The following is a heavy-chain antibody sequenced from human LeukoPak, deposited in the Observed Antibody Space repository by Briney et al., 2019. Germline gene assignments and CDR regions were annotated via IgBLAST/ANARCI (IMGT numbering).Heavy chain of an antibody. Sequence: GGSLRLSCAASGFTFSDYYVNWIRQAPGKGLEWVSYLSHTSSYINYADSVKGRFTISRDNAKNSLYLQMNSLRAEDTALYYCARDRTDYGSFDIWGQGTMVTVSS. J-gene: IGHJ3*02. CDR1: GFTFSDYY. D-gene: IGHD4-17*01. CDR3: ARDRTDYGSFDI. V-gene: IGHV3-11*06. CDR2: LSHTSSYI.